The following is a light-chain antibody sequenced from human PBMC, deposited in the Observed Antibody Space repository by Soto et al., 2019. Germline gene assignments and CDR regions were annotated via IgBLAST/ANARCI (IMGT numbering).Light chain of an antibody. J-gene: IGLJ1*01. V-gene: IGLV2-23*01. CDR2: EDS. CDR1: SSDVGNYNL. Sequence: QSALTLPASVSGSPGQSITISCTGTSSDVGNYNLVSWYQQHPGKAPKLMIYEDSKRPSGVSNRFSGSKSGNTASLTISGLQAEDEADYYCCSYAASSTYVFGTGTKVTVL. CDR3: CSYAASSTYV.